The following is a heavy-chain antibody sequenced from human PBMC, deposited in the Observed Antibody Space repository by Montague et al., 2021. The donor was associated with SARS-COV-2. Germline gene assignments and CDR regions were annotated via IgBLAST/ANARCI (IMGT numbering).Heavy chain of an antibody. D-gene: IGHD5-12*01. CDR2: ISGSGGST. CDR3: AKDSSIVATTLWAYNWFDT. J-gene: IGHJ5*02. CDR1: GFTFSSYA. V-gene: IGHV3-23*01. Sequence: SLRLSCAASGFTFSSYAMSWVRQAPGKGLEWVSAISGSGGSTYYADSVKGRFTISRDNSKNTLYLQMNSLRAEATAVYYCAKDSSIVATTLWAYNWFDTWGQGTLVTVSS.